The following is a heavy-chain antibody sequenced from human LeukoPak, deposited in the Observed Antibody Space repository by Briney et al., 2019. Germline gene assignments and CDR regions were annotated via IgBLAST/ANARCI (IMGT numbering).Heavy chain of an antibody. J-gene: IGHJ4*02. D-gene: IGHD5-18*01. CDR2: IYYSGST. CDR3: ARVTAMVNFDY. Sequence: SETLSLTCTVSGGSISSYYWSWIRQPPGKELEWIGYIYYSGSTNYNPSLKSRVTISVDTSKNQFSLKLSSVTAADTAVYYCARVTAMVNFDYWGQGTLVTVSS. V-gene: IGHV4-59*01. CDR1: GGSISSYY.